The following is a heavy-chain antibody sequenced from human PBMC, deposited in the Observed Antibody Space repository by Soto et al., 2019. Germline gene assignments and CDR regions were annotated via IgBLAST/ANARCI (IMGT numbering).Heavy chain of an antibody. CDR3: SRGIVVVAASQLGWFDP. V-gene: IGHV1-69*13. Sequence: SVKVSCKASGGTFSRDAISWVRQAPGQGLEWMGGIIPMFGTAKYAQKFQGRLTITADESTSTAYMELRSLRSEDTAVYYCSRGIVVVAASQLGWFDPWGQGTLVTVSS. CDR1: GGTFSRDA. D-gene: IGHD2-15*01. CDR2: IIPMFGTA. J-gene: IGHJ5*02.